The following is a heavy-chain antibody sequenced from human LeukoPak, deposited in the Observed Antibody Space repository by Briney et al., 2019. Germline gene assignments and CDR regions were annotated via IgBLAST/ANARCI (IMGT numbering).Heavy chain of an antibody. CDR3: TTDVWPDGSPYYGGKYPYYYYGMDV. Sequence: GESLRLSCGASGLTVSSYGMSWVRQAPGKGLEWIGRIKSKSEGGTTDYAAPVKGRFTISRDDSKNTLYVQMNSLKTEDTAVYYCTTDVWPDGSPYYGGKYPYYYYGMDVWGQGTTVTVSS. CDR2: IKSKSEGGTT. V-gene: IGHV3-15*01. J-gene: IGHJ6*02. CDR1: GLTVSSYG. D-gene: IGHD2-21*01.